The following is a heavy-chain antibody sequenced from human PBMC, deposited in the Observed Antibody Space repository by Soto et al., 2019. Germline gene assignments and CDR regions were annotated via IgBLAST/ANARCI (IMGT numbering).Heavy chain of an antibody. D-gene: IGHD5-12*01. V-gene: IGHV4-34*01. J-gene: IGHJ4*02. CDR1: GGSFSGYY. CDR2: INQSGST. Sequence: PSETLSLTCAVYGGSFSGYYWSWIRQPPGKGLEWIGEINQSGSTNYNPSLKSRVTISVDTSKNQFSLRLISVTAADTAKYFCAREGNLGRWLQPLDFWGQGTLVTVSS. CDR3: AREGNLGRWLQPLDF.